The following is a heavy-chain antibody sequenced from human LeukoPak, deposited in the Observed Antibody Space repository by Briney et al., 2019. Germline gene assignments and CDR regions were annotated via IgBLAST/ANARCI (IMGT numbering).Heavy chain of an antibody. Sequence: GGSLRLSCAASGFTVSSNYMSWVRQAPGKGLEWVAVISYDGSNKYYADSVKGRFTISRDNSKNTLYLQMNSLRAEDTAVYYCARVSSGWYKHQDYWGQGTLVTVSS. CDR2: ISYDGSNK. V-gene: IGHV3-30*03. J-gene: IGHJ4*02. CDR1: GFTVSSNY. CDR3: ARVSSGWYKHQDY. D-gene: IGHD6-19*01.